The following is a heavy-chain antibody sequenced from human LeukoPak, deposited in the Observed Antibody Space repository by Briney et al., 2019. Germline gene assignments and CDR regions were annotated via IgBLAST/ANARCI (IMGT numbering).Heavy chain of an antibody. CDR1: GYTFTGYY. Sequence: GASVKVSCKASGYTFTGYYMHWVRQAPGQGLEWMGRIIPILGIANYAQKFQGRVTITADKSTSTAYMELSSLRSEDTAVYYCARAGEYYYDSSGYYSDYWGQGTLVTVSS. D-gene: IGHD3-22*01. V-gene: IGHV1-69*04. CDR3: ARAGEYYYDSSGYYSDY. J-gene: IGHJ4*02. CDR2: IIPILGIA.